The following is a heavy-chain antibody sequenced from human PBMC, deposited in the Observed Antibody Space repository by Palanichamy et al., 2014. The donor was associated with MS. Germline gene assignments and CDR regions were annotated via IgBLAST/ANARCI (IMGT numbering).Heavy chain of an antibody. V-gene: IGHV3-48*03. J-gene: IGHJ6*02. CDR2: ISSSGSII. CDR3: ARADYYDMDV. Sequence: EVQLVESGGRLVQPGGSLRLSCAASGFTFSSYEMHWVRQAPGKGPEWISYISSSGSIIYDADSVKGRFTIPRDNDKNSLYLQMNTLRAEDTAVYYCARADYYDMDVWGQGTTVTVSS. CDR1: GFTFSSYE.